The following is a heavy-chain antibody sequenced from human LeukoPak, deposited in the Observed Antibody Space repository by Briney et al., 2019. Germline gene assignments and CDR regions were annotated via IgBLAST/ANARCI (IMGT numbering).Heavy chain of an antibody. Sequence: GGSPRLSCAASGFTFSSYAMSWVPQAPGKGLEWVSAICDSGGSTYYADSVKGRFTITRDNSKNTLYLQMNSLRAEDTAVYYCAKVFSSSFDYWGQGTLVTVSS. CDR2: ICDSGGST. D-gene: IGHD6-6*01. CDR1: GFTFSSYA. CDR3: AKVFSSSFDY. J-gene: IGHJ4*02. V-gene: IGHV3-23*01.